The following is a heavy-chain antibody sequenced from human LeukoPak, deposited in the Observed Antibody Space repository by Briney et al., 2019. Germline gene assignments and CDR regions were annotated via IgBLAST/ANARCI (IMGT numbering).Heavy chain of an antibody. CDR2: IIPIFGTA. Sequence: SVKVSCKASGGTFSSYAVSWVRQAPGQGLEWMGGIIPIFGTANYAQKFQGRVTITADESTSTAYMELSSLRSEDTAVYYCAKVRPPHSSSWYEFDYWGQGTLVTVSS. CDR3: AKVRPPHSSSWYEFDY. CDR1: GGTFSSYA. J-gene: IGHJ4*02. D-gene: IGHD6-13*01. V-gene: IGHV1-69*13.